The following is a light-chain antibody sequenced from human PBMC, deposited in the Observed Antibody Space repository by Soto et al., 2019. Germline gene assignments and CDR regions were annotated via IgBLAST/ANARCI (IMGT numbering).Light chain of an antibody. CDR1: QSVRSY. J-gene: IGKJ4*01. CDR2: DAS. CDR3: QQRTNWPPVFS. Sequence: EIVLTQSPGTLSLSPGERATLSCRASQSVRSYLAWYQHKPGQAPRLLIYDASNRATGIPARFSGSGSGTDFTLTINSLEPEDFAVYYCQQRTNWPPVFSFGGGTKVDIK. V-gene: IGKV3-11*01.